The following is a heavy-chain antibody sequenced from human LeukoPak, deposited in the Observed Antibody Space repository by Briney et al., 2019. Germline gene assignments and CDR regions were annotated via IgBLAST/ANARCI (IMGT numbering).Heavy chain of an antibody. CDR3: VSGGSIGGTSLFYFDY. D-gene: IGHD2-15*01. CDR1: GYTFIGYY. Sequence: ASVKVSCKTSGYTFIGYYMHWVRQAPGQGPEWMGWINPNSGGTNYAQRLQGRVTMTRDTSISTVYMELSRLKSDDTAKYYCVSGGSIGGTSLFYFDYWGQGTLVTVSS. J-gene: IGHJ4*02. V-gene: IGHV1-2*02. CDR2: INPNSGGT.